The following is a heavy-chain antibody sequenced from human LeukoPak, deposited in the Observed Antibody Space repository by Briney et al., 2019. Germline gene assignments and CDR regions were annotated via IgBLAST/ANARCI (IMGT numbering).Heavy chain of an antibody. D-gene: IGHD6-19*01. CDR1: GYSISSGYY. CDR2: IYHSGST. V-gene: IGHV4-38-2*01. J-gene: IGHJ4*02. CDR3: ASDRGLEQLLVLFDY. Sequence: SETLSLTCAVSGYSISSGYYWGWIRQPPGKGLEWIGSIYHSGSTYYNPSLKSRVTITVDTSKNQFSLKLSSVTAADTAVYYCASDRGLEQLLVLFDYWGQGTLVTVAS.